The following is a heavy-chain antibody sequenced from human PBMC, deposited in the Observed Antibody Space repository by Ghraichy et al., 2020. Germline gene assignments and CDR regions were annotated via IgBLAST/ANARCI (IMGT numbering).Heavy chain of an antibody. CDR2: IYTSGST. J-gene: IGHJ4*02. V-gene: IGHV4-4*07. D-gene: IGHD3-3*01. Sequence: SETLSLTCTVSGGSISSYYWSWIRQPAGKGLEWIGRIYTSGSTNYNPSLKSRVTMSVDTSKNQFSLKLSSVTAADTAVYYCARSPEWGSDFRFDYWGQGTLVTVSS. CDR1: GGSISSYY. CDR3: ARSPEWGSDFRFDY.